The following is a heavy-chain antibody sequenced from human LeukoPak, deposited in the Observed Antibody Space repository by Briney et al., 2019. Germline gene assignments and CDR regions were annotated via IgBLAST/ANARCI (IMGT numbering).Heavy chain of an antibody. D-gene: IGHD6-6*01. Sequence: GGSLTLSCVASGFTFSSYWMHWVRQTPGKGLVWVSRIISDGSTTNYADSVEGRFTISRDNAKNTLYLEMNSLRVEDTAMYYCARVYSSSFVFDYWGQGTLVTVSS. CDR1: GFTFSSYW. CDR3: ARVYSSSFVFDY. V-gene: IGHV3-74*01. CDR2: IISDGSTT. J-gene: IGHJ4*02.